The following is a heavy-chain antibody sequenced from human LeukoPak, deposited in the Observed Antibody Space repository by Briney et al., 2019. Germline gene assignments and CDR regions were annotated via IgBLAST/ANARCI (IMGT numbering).Heavy chain of an antibody. J-gene: IGHJ5*02. D-gene: IGHD3-22*01. CDR1: GFTFSSYA. Sequence: EPGRSLRLSCAASGFTFSSYAMHWVRQAPGKGLEWVAVKSYDGSNKYYADSVKGRFTISRDNSKNTLYLQMNSLRAEGTAVYYCARGLVYDSSGYPTWGQGTLVTVSS. V-gene: IGHV3-30-3*01. CDR2: KSYDGSNK. CDR3: ARGLVYDSSGYPT.